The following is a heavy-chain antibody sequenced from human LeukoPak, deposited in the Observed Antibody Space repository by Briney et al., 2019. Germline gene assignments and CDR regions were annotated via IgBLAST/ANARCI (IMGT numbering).Heavy chain of an antibody. D-gene: IGHD3-16*01. J-gene: IGHJ6*02. Sequence: PGGSLRLSCAASGFTVSSNYMSWFRQAPGKGLEWVSVIYSGGSTYYADSVKGRFTISRDNSKNTLYLQMNSLRAEDTAVYYCARMGDYYYYYGMDVWGQGTTVTVSS. CDR3: ARMGDYYYYYGMDV. V-gene: IGHV3-53*01. CDR2: IYSGGST. CDR1: GFTVSSNY.